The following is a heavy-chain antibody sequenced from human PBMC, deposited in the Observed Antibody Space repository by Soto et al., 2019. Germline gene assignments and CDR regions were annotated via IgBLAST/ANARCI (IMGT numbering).Heavy chain of an antibody. D-gene: IGHD5-12*01. CDR3: ARGVATRHYYYYYYMDV. Sequence: SETLSLTCTVSGGSISSGGYYWSWIRQHPGKGLEWIGYIYYSGSTYYNPSLKSRVTISVDTSKNQFSLKLSSVTAADTAVYYCARGVATRHYYYYYYMDVWGKGTTVTVSS. J-gene: IGHJ6*03. CDR2: IYYSGST. CDR1: GGSISSGGYY. V-gene: IGHV4-31*03.